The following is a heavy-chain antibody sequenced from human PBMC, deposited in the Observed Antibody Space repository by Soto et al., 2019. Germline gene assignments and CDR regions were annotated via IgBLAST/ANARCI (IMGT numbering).Heavy chain of an antibody. CDR1: GYTFTSYA. CDR3: ATPQDYEGCLDS. J-gene: IGHJ4*02. Sequence: GASVKVSCKASGYTFTSYAMHWVRQAPGQRLEWMGWINVGNGNTRYSQKLKGRLTLTRDTPGNTAYLEMNSLISEDTAVYYCATPQDYEGCLDSWGQETRVTVSS. D-gene: IGHD3-22*01. CDR2: INVGNGNT. V-gene: IGHV1-3*01.